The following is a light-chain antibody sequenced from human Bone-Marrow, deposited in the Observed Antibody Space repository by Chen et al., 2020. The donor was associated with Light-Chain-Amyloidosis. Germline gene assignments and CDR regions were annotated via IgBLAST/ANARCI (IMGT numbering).Light chain of an antibody. V-gene: IGLV2-14*01. Sequence: QSALTQPDSVSGSPGQSITSSCTGTSSDVGGDNQVSWYQQHPDKAPKLMIYEVTNRPSWVPDRFSGSKSDNTASLTISGLQTEDEADYFCSSYTITNTLVFGSGTRVTVL. CDR2: EVT. J-gene: IGLJ1*01. CDR1: SSDVGGDNQ. CDR3: SSYTITNTLV.